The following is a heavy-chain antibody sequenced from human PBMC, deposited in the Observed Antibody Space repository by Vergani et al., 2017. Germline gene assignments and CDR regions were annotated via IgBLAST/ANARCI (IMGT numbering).Heavy chain of an antibody. V-gene: IGHV4-34*01. CDR1: GGPFSGYY. D-gene: IGHD3-10*01. J-gene: IGHJ5*02. CDR3: ARGGRMVRGVINWFDP. Sequence: QVQLQQWGAGLLKPSETLSPTCAVYGGPFSGYYWSWIRQPPGKGLEWVGEFNHSGSTNYNPSLKSRVTISVDTSKNQFSLTLCSVTAAGTAVYYCARGGRMVRGVINWFDPWSQGTLVTVSS. CDR2: FNHSGST.